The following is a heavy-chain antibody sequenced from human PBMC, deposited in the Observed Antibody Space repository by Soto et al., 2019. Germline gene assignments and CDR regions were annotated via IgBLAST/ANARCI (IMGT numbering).Heavy chain of an antibody. D-gene: IGHD3-10*01. V-gene: IGHV5-51*01. CDR3: ARQAYYYGSGSYYNNWFDP. CDR2: IYPGDSDT. CDR1: GYSFTSYW. Sequence: GESLKISCKGSGYSFTSYWIGWVSQMPGKGLEWMGIIYPGDSDTRYSPSFQGQVTISADKSISTAYLQWSSLKASDTAMYYCARQAYYYGSGSYYNNWFDPWGQGTLVTVSS. J-gene: IGHJ5*02.